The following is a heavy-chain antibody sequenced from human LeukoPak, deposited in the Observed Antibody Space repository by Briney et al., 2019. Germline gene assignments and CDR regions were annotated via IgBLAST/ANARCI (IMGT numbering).Heavy chain of an antibody. CDR2: IYYSGST. CDR3: ARDVVGATFYIDY. CDR1: GVSISNYY. D-gene: IGHD1-26*01. Sequence: SETLSLTCTFFGVSISNYYWSWIRQPPGKGLEWIGYIYYSGSTNYNPSLKSRVTISVDTSKNQFSLKLSSVTAADTAVYSCARDVVGATFYIDYWGHGTLVTVSS. J-gene: IGHJ4*01. V-gene: IGHV4-59*01.